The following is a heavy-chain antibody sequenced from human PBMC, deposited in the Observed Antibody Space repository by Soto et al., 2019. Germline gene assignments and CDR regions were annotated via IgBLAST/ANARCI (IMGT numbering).Heavy chain of an antibody. J-gene: IGHJ4*02. CDR3: ARHDYSDPKSRRFDY. D-gene: IGHD4-17*01. V-gene: IGHV4-39*01. CDR1: GDSIKISPYY. CDR2: IYYSGYT. Sequence: PSETLSLTCTVSGDSIKISPYYWGWIRQPPGKGLEWVGTIYYSGYTYYNPSLKSRVTISVDTSKNQFSLKLNSVAAADMAVYYCARHDYSDPKSRRFDYWGQGILVTVSS.